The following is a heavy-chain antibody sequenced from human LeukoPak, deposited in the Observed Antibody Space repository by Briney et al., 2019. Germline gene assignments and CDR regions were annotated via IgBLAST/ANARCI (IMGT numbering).Heavy chain of an antibody. Sequence: SETLSLTCNVSGGSMSSGSYYWGWIRQPPGKGLEWIGNIYYSGNTYYNPSLKSRVTMSVDTSKNQFSLKLSSVTAADTAVYYCARYYYDSSLDYWGQGTLVTVSS. D-gene: IGHD3-22*01. J-gene: IGHJ4*02. CDR1: GGSMSSGSYY. CDR3: ARYYYDSSLDY. V-gene: IGHV4-39*07. CDR2: IYYSGNT.